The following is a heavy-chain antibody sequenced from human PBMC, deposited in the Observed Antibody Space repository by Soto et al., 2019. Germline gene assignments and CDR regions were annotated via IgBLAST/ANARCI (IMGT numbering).Heavy chain of an antibody. CDR1: GFTFDDYA. J-gene: IGHJ4*02. Sequence: EVQLVESGGGLVQPGRSLRLSCVASGFTFDDYAMHWVRQLPGKGLEWVSGISWNSGSAAYMDSVKGRFLISRDNAKKSLFLQMRSLRPEDTALYYCVKGLNYNFDNIGFHGWGQGTLVTVSS. CDR3: VKGLNYNFDNIGFHG. D-gene: IGHD3-22*01. V-gene: IGHV3-9*01. CDR2: ISWNSGSA.